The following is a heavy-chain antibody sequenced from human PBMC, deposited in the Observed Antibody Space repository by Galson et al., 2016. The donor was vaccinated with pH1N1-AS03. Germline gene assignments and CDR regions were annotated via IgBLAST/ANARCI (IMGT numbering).Heavy chain of an antibody. Sequence: SVKVSCKASGYIFTGFYVHWVRQAPGQGLEWMGWINTDSGVTTYAQKFEAWVTMTRDTSVSTAYMELYGLKSDDTAVYYCSRDPRGPCTSATCTTTYYFGMDVWGQGTTVIVSS. CDR1: GYIFTGFY. CDR2: INTDSGVT. V-gene: IGHV1-2*04. CDR3: SRDPRGPCTSATCTTTYYFGMDV. J-gene: IGHJ6*02. D-gene: IGHD2-2*01.